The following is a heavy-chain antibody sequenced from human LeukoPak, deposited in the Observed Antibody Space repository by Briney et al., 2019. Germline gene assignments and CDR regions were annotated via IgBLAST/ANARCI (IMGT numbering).Heavy chain of an antibody. CDR2: ISSSSSYI. CDR3: ARDPCCCGGDCYSVLDY. CDR1: GFTFSTYS. J-gene: IGHJ4*02. Sequence: GGSLRLSCAASGFTFSTYSMKGVRQAPGKGLEWASSISSSSSYIYYADSVKGRFTISRDNAKNSLYLQMNSLTAEDTAVYYCARDPCCCGGDCYSVLDYWGQGTLVTVSP. D-gene: IGHD2-21*02. V-gene: IGHV3-21*01.